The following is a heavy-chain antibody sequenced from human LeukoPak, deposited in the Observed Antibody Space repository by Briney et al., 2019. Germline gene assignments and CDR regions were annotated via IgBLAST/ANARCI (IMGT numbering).Heavy chain of an antibody. J-gene: IGHJ4*02. CDR3: AKPLVGATLGGSSLDY. CDR1: GFTFSGSV. V-gene: IGHV3-30*18. D-gene: IGHD1-26*01. CDR2: ISYDGSNK. Sequence: GGSLRLSCAASGFTFSGSVMHWVRQAPGKGLEWVAVISYDGSNKYYADSVKGRFTISRDNSKNTLYLQMNSLRAEDTAVYYCAKPLVGATLGGSSLDYWGQGTLVTVSS.